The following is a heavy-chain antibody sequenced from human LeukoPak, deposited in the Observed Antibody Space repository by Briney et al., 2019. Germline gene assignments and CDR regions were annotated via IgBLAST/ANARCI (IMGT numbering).Heavy chain of an antibody. J-gene: IGHJ3*02. V-gene: IGHV1-46*01. CDR1: GYTFTNYY. CDR2: INPSGGST. Sequence: EASVKVSCXASGYTFTNYYMHWVRQALGQGLEWMGIINPSGGSTSYAQKFQGRVTMTRDTSTSTVYMELSSLRSEDTAVYYCARVRSRVRGAFDIWGQGTMVTVSS. D-gene: IGHD3-10*01. CDR3: ARVRSRVRGAFDI.